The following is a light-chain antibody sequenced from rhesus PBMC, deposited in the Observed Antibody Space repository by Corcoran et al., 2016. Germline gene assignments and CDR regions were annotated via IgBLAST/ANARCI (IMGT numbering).Light chain of an antibody. CDR3: QQCDDLPYS. J-gene: IGKJ2*01. V-gene: IGKV1-19*01. Sequence: DIQMTQSSSSLAASVGDTVTITCRASQDISSWLAWDQQKPGKALKPLIYYASSLQSGGPSRFSGSGSVKDYTLTISSLQPEDFATYFCQQCDDLPYSFDQGTKVEI. CDR2: YAS. CDR1: QDISSW.